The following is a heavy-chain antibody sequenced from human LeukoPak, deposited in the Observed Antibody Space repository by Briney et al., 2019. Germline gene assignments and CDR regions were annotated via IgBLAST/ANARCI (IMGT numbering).Heavy chain of an antibody. Sequence: GASVKVSFKASGGTFSSYAISWVRQAPGQGLEWIGGIIPIFGTANYAQKFQGRVTITADESTSTAYMELSSLRSEDTAVHYCASGYCGGDCYVGRYYFDYWGQGTLVTVSS. CDR2: IIPIFGTA. CDR1: GGTFSSYA. V-gene: IGHV1-69*13. J-gene: IGHJ4*02. D-gene: IGHD2-21*01. CDR3: ASGYCGGDCYVGRYYFDY.